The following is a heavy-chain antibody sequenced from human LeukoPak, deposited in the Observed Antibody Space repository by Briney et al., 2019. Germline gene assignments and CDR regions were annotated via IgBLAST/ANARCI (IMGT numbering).Heavy chain of an antibody. CDR1: GGSISSSNYY. Sequence: SETLSLTCTVSGGSISSSNYYWVWIRQPPGKELEWIGNIFYTGTAYCNPSLKSRVTMLVDTSKNQFSLKLTSVTAADTAVYYCARRPIDTGVFRNWFDPWGQGTRVTVSS. CDR2: IFYTGTA. CDR3: ARRPIDTGVFRNWFDP. D-gene: IGHD1-14*01. J-gene: IGHJ5*02. V-gene: IGHV4-39*01.